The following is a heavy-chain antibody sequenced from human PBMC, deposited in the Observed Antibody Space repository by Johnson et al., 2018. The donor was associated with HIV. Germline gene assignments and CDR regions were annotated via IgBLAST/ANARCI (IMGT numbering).Heavy chain of an antibody. D-gene: IGHD1-26*01. CDR2: IKRKIEGETT. CDR1: GFTFDDYG. Sequence: VHLVESGGRVVRPGGSLRLSCVASGFTFDDYGMSWVRQAPGKGLEWVGRIKRKIEGETTDSAAPVKGRFTISRDDSKNTLYLQMNSLRTEDTAFYYCARDRYSGSFTLGAFDIWGQGTVVTVSS. CDR3: ARDRYSGSFTLGAFDI. V-gene: IGHV3-15*05. J-gene: IGHJ3*02.